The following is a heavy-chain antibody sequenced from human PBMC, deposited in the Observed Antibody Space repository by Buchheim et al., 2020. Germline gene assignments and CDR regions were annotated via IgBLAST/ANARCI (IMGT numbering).Heavy chain of an antibody. D-gene: IGHD3-22*01. J-gene: IGHJ5*02. Sequence: QVQLQESGPGLVKPSGTLSLTCTVSGASISSNNWWSWVRQPPGKGLEWIGEVYYSGSTNYNPSLKSRLTISVDVSNNKFSPKLNSVTAADTGVYYCARAITMSPWGQGTL. V-gene: IGHV4-4*02. CDR2: VYYSGST. CDR1: GASISSNNW. CDR3: ARAITMSP.